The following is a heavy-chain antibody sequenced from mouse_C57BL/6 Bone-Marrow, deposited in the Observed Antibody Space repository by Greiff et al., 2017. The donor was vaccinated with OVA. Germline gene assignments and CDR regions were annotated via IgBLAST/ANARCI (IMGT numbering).Heavy chain of an antibody. CDR3: ARTYDYDRDYYAMDY. J-gene: IGHJ4*01. CDR1: GYTFTSYW. CDR2: IHPNSGST. V-gene: IGHV1-64*01. D-gene: IGHD2-4*01. Sequence: QVQLQQPGAELVKPGASVKLSCKASGYTFTSYWMHWVKQRPGQGLEWIGMIHPNSGSTNYNEKFKSKATMTVDKSSSTAYMQNSSLTSEDSAVYYCARTYDYDRDYYAMDYWGQGTSVTVSS.